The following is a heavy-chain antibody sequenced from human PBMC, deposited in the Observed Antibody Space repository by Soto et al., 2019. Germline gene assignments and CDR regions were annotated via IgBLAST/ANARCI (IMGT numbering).Heavy chain of an antibody. V-gene: IGHV4-59*01. CDR1: GGSISSYY. Sequence: PSETLSLTCTVSGGSISSYYWSWIRQPPGKGLEWIGYIYYSGSTNYNPSLKSRVTISVDTSKNQLSLKLSSVTAADTAVYYCARDKNGDAFDIWGQGTMVTVSS. D-gene: IGHD2-8*01. J-gene: IGHJ3*02. CDR3: ARDKNGDAFDI. CDR2: IYYSGST.